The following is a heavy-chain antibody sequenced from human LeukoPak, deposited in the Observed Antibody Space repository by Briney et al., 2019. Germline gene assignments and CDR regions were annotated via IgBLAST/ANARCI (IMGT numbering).Heavy chain of an antibody. CDR2: INHSGST. D-gene: IGHD2-21*01. V-gene: IGHV4-34*01. CDR3: ARAKRRGGESDY. CDR1: GGSFSGYY. J-gene: IGHJ4*02. Sequence: PSETLSLTCAVYGGSFSGYYWSWIRQPPGKGLEWIGEINHSGSTNYNPSLKSRVTISVDTSKNQFSLKLSSVTAADTAVYYCARAKRRGGESDYWGQGTLVTVSS.